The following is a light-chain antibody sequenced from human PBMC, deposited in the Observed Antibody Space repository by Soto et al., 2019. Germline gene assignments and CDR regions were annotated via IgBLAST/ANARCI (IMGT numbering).Light chain of an antibody. Sequence: EIVLTQSPATLSLSPGERATLSCRASQSVSSSYLAWYQHKPGQAPRLLIYGASSRATGIPDRFSGSGSGTDCTITSSRQEPEDFAVYCCQQDGSPPWTFGQGTKVDVK. J-gene: IGKJ1*01. CDR3: QQDGSPPWT. CDR2: GAS. CDR1: QSVSSSY. V-gene: IGKV3-20*01.